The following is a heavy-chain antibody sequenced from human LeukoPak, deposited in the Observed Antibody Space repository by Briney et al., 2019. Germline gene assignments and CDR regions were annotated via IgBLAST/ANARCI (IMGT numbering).Heavy chain of an antibody. CDR2: ISWNSGSI. CDR3: AKSAHLYYYGSGSFNWFDP. D-gene: IGHD3-10*01. Sequence: GGSLRLSCAASGFTFDEYAMHWVRQAPGKGLEWVSGISWNSGSIGYADSVKGRFTISRDNAKNSLYLQMNSLRAEDTALYYCAKSAHLYYYGSGSFNWFDPWGQGTLVTVSS. J-gene: IGHJ5*02. V-gene: IGHV3-9*01. CDR1: GFTFDEYA.